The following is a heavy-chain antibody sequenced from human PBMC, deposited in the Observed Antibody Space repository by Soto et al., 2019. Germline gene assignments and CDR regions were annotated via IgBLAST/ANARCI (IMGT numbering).Heavy chain of an antibody. CDR1: GDSISDSTYY. Sequence: QLQLQESGPGLVKPSETLSLTCTVSGDSISDSTYYWAWIRQPPGKGLEWIGSIFYSGGTFYNPSLQSRVTRAGDTSKTQFSLRLRSVTAADMAVYYCARQSPGYYYGWFQPWGQGTLVTVSS. CDR3: ARQSPGYYYGWFQP. CDR2: IFYSGGT. J-gene: IGHJ5*02. D-gene: IGHD3-22*01. V-gene: IGHV4-39*01.